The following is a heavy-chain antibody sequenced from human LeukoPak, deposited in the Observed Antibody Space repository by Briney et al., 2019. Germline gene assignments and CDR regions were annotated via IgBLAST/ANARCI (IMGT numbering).Heavy chain of an antibody. CDR3: TRVRGYDFDF. CDR1: GFTFSSYW. D-gene: IGHD5-12*01. Sequence: GGSLRLSCAASGFTFSSYWMHWVRQVPGKGLVWVSRINSDASSTNYADSVKGRLTISRDNAKNTLYLQMNSLRAEDTAVYYCTRVRGYDFDFWGQGTLVTVSS. V-gene: IGHV3-74*01. J-gene: IGHJ4*02. CDR2: INSDASST.